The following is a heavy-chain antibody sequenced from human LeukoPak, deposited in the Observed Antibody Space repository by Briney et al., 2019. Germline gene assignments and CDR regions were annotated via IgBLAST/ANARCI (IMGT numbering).Heavy chain of an antibody. CDR1: GFTFSSNG. CDR2: ISYDGSNK. Sequence: GGSLRLSCAASGFTFSSNGMHWVRQAPGKGLEWVAVISYDGSNKYYADSVKGRFTISRDNSKNTLYLQMNSLRAEDTAVYYCATLEGYCSGGSCSRPYYYYGMDVWGKGTTVTVSS. J-gene: IGHJ6*04. V-gene: IGHV3-30*03. CDR3: ATLEGYCSGGSCSRPYYYYGMDV. D-gene: IGHD2-15*01.